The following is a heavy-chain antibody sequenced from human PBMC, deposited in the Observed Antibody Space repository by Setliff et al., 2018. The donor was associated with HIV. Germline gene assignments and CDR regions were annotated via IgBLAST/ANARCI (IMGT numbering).Heavy chain of an antibody. Sequence: ASVKVSCKPSGYKFTDYYMHWVRQAPGQGLEWMGRINPHSGDTNYAQKFQGRVTMTRDTSINTAYMELSRLTSDDTAVYYCACLPRDIVVDYWGQGTLVTVSS. CDR1: GYKFTDYY. V-gene: IGHV1-2*06. CDR3: ACLPRDIVVDY. J-gene: IGHJ4*02. CDR2: INPHSGDT. D-gene: IGHD2-15*01.